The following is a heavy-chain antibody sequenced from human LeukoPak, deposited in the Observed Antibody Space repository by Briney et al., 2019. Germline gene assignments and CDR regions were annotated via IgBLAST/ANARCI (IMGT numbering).Heavy chain of an antibody. D-gene: IGHD6-19*01. CDR3: AARDGSSGW. CDR1: GGSFSGYY. V-gene: IGHV4-34*01. CDR2: INHSGST. Sequence: PSETLSLTCAVYGGSFSGYYWSWIRQPPGKGLEWIGEINHSGSTNYNPSLKSRVTISVDTSKNQLSLKLSSVTAADTAVYYCAARDGSSGWWGQGTPVTVSS. J-gene: IGHJ4*02.